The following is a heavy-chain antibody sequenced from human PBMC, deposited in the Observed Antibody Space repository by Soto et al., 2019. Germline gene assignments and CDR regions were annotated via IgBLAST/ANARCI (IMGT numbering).Heavy chain of an antibody. D-gene: IGHD6-13*01. CDR3: AKSRGEGIAAADSGEY. J-gene: IGHJ4*02. CDR1: GFTFSSYG. V-gene: IGHV3-30*18. CDR2: ISYDGSNK. Sequence: QVQLVESGGGVVQPGRSLRLSCAASGFTFSSYGMHWVRQAPGKGLEWVAVISYDGSNKYYADSVKGRFTISRDNSKNTLYLQMNGLRAEDTAVYYCAKSRGEGIAAADSGEYWGQGTLVTVSS.